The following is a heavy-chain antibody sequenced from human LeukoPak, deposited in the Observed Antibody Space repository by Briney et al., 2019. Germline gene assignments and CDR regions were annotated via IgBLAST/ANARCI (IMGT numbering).Heavy chain of an antibody. D-gene: IGHD3-10*01. CDR3: ARAPMVRGVIMRYYYYGMDV. CDR2: IYSGGST. Sequence: QPGGSLRLSCAASGFTVSSNYMSWVRQVPGKGLEWVSVIYSGGSTYYADSVKGRFTISRDNSKNTLYLQMNSLRAEDTAVYYCARAPMVRGVIMRYYYYGMDVWGQGTTVTVSS. CDR1: GFTVSSNY. V-gene: IGHV3-53*01. J-gene: IGHJ6*02.